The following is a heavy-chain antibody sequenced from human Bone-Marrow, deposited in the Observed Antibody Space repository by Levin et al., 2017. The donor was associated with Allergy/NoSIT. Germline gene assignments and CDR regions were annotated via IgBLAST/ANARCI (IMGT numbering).Heavy chain of an antibody. D-gene: IGHD3-10*01. CDR3: ARGRRNTQVRGVGIWFDP. V-gene: IGHV4-61*01. CDR1: GDSVTDSSSY. J-gene: IGHJ5*02. Sequence: KASETLSLTCSVSGDSVTDSSSYWSWIRQPPGKGLEWIGFIYLNMSTYYNPSLKSRVTISEDTSKNQFSLKLTSVTAADTALYYCARGRRNTQVRGVGIWFDPWGQGTPVTVSS. CDR2: IYLNMST.